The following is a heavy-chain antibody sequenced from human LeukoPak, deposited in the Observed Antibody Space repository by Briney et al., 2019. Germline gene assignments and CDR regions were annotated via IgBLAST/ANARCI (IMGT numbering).Heavy chain of an antibody. Sequence: GASVKVSCKASGGTFSSYAISWVRQAPGQGLEWMGGIIPIFGTANYAQKFQGRVTITADESTSTAYMELSSLRSDDTAMYYCATANNWNYALGYWGQGTLVTVSS. CDR2: IIPIFGTA. CDR1: GGTFSSYA. D-gene: IGHD1-7*01. V-gene: IGHV1-69*13. CDR3: ATANNWNYALGY. J-gene: IGHJ4*02.